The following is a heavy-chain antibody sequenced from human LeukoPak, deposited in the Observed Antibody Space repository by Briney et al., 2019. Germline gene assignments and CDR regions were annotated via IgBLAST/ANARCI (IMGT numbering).Heavy chain of an antibody. J-gene: IGHJ4*02. CDR1: GFTFSRSW. CDR2: INQDGSVK. D-gene: IGHD3-16*01. V-gene: IGHV3-7*01. CDR3: AKLLGDVTTFDY. Sequence: PGGSLRLSCAGSGFTFSRSWMTWVRQAPGKGLEWVASINQDGSVKHYMDSAKGRFTISRDNAENSLPLQMHRLRAEDTAVYYCAKLLGDVTTFDYWGQGTLVTVSS.